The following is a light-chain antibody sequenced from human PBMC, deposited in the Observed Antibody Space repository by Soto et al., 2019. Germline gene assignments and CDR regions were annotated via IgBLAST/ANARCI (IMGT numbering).Light chain of an antibody. V-gene: IGKV1-39*01. CDR3: QQTYSALRT. CDR1: QSISSY. CDR2: VAS. J-gene: IGKJ1*01. Sequence: DIHMTQSPSSLSASVGDRVTITCRASQSISSYLNWYQQKPGKAPKLLTFVASTLQSGVPSRFSGSGSGTDFSLTISSLQPEDFATYYCQQTYSALRTFGQGTKVDIK.